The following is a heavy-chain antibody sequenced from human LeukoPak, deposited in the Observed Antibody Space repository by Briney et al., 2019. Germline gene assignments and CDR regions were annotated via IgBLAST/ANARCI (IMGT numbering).Heavy chain of an antibody. V-gene: IGHV4-59*01. J-gene: IGHJ5*02. CDR1: GGSISNYF. CDR3: ARDRWFDP. Sequence: SETLSLTCTVSGGSISNYFWSWIRQPPGKGLEWIGYIYYSRNTNYNPSLKSRVTMSVDTSKNQFSLKLSSVTAADTAVYYCARDRWFDPWGQGTLVTVSS. CDR2: IYYSRNT.